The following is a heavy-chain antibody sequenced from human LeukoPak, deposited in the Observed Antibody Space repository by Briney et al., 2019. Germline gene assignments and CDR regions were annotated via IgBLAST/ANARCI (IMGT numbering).Heavy chain of an antibody. V-gene: IGHV4-61*02. J-gene: IGHJ6*02. CDR1: GGSISSGNYY. D-gene: IGHD3-22*01. Sequence: SQTLSLTCTVSGGSISSGNYYWSWIRQPAGKGLEWIGRIYISGSTNYNPSLKSRVTISVDMSKKQFSLKVNSVTAADTAVYYCARGGADSSGYSPWYGVDAWGQGTKVTVSS. CDR2: IYISGST. CDR3: ARGGADSSGYSPWYGVDA.